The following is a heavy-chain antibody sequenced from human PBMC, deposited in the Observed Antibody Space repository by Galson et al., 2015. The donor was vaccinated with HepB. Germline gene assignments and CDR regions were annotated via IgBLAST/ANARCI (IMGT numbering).Heavy chain of an antibody. CDR2: FHSDGDS. V-gene: IGHV3-53*01. D-gene: IGHD4-11*01. CDR3: ARDHFDYSNAIYYFDP. J-gene: IGHJ4*02. CDR1: GFTVSGSY. Sequence: SLRLSCAASGFTVSGSYMRWVRQAPGKGLEWVSVFHSDGDSDYADSVKGRFTISRDNSKNTLYLQMNSLRAEDTAVYFCARDHFDYSNAIYYFDPWGQGTLVTVSS.